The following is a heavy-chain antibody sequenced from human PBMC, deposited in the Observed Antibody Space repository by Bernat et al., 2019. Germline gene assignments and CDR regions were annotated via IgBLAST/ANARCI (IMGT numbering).Heavy chain of an antibody. CDR3: ARTRAMVQGAPYYWDFDP. V-gene: IGHV3-13*04. CDR1: GFTFSSYD. CDR2: IGTAGDT. D-gene: IGHD3-10*01. Sequence: EVQLVESGGGLVQPGGSLRLSCAASGFTFSSYDMHWVRQATGKGLEWVSAIGTAGDTYYPGSVKGRFTISRENAKNSLYLQMNSLRAGDTAVYYCARTRAMVQGAPYYWDFDPWGRGTLVTVSS. J-gene: IGHJ2*01.